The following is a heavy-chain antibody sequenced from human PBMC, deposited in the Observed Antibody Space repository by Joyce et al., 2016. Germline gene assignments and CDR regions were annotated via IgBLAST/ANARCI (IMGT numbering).Heavy chain of an antibody. CDR2: ISAYNGNT. V-gene: IGHV1-18*01. D-gene: IGHD3-3*01. CDR1: AYTFTSYG. Sequence: QVQLVQSGAEVKKPGASVKVSCKASAYTFTSYGISWVRQAPGQGLEWMGWISAYNGNTNEAQKLQGRGTMTTDTSTSTAYMELRSLRSDDTAVYYCARLRTIFGVGWYFDLWGRGTLVTVSS. J-gene: IGHJ2*01. CDR3: ARLRTIFGVGWYFDL.